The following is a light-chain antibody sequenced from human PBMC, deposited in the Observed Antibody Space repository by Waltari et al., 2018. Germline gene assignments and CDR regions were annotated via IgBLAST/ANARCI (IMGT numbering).Light chain of an antibody. V-gene: IGLV2-14*01. CDR1: GSAVGGYNY. CDR3: SSYTSSSTVV. Sequence: QSALTQPAAGSGSPGQSINISCTGTGSAVGGYNYVSWYLQHPGKTPKLMIYAVSNPPSGVSNRFSGSQSGNTSSLTISGLQAEDEADYYCSSYTSSSTVVFGGGTKLTVL. J-gene: IGLJ2*01. CDR2: AVS.